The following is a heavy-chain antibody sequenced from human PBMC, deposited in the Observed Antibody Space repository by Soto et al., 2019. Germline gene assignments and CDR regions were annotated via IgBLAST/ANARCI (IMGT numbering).Heavy chain of an antibody. CDR1: GYTFTSQY. D-gene: IGHD2-15*01. CDR2: INSRTGTT. V-gene: IGHV1-46*01. CDR3: ARDQVACTFYFDY. J-gene: IGHJ4*02. Sequence: QVQLVQSGAEVRKPGASVKVSCKASGYTFTSQYMHWVRQAPGQGLEWMGEINSRTGTTNFSQKFKGIVTLTRDTSTSTVYMELSSLTSDDTAVYYCARDQVACTFYFDYWVQGTLVTVSS.